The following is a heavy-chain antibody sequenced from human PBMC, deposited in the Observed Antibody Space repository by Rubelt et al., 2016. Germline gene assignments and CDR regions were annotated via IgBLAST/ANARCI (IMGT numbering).Heavy chain of an antibody. Sequence: QLRLQESGPGLVKPSETLSLTCSVSGGSISSGYYWGWVRQPPGKGLECIGSIYQSGSTYYNPSLKSRVTISIDTSKNQLTLKLSSVTAADTAVDFCASFHLSRDYWGQGILVTVSP. D-gene: IGHD3-3*02. CDR3: ASFHLSRDY. CDR1: GGSISSGYY. V-gene: IGHV4-38-2*02. CDR2: IYQSGST. J-gene: IGHJ4*02.